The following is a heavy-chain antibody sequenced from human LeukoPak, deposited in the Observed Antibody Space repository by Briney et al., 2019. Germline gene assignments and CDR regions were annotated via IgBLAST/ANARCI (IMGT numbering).Heavy chain of an antibody. CDR2: INPNSGGT. D-gene: IGHD5-24*01. J-gene: IGHJ4*02. Sequence: DSVKVSCKASGYTFTGYYMHWVRQAPGQGLEWMGWINPNSGGTNYAQKFQGRVTMTRDTSITTAYMELRSLRSDDTAVYYCAKSRDDYKRVDYWGQGTLVTV. CDR3: AKSRDDYKRVDY. CDR1: GYTFTGYY. V-gene: IGHV1-2*02.